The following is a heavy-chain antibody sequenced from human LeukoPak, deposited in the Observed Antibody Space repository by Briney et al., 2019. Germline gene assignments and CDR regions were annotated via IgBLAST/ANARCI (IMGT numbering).Heavy chain of an antibody. CDR2: ISGSGGST. V-gene: IGHV3-23*01. CDR1: GFTFSSYA. J-gene: IGHJ4*02. Sequence: PGGSLRLSCAASGFTFSSYAMSWVRQAPGKGLEWVSAISGSGGSTYYADSVKGRFTISRDNSKNTLYLQMNSLRAEDTAVYYCAKDEEYDSSSWQYYFDYWGQGTLVTVSS. CDR3: AKDEEYDSSSWQYYFDY. D-gene: IGHD6-13*01.